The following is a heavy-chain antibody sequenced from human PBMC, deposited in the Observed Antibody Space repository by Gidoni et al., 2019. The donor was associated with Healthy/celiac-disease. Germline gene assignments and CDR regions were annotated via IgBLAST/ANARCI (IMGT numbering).Heavy chain of an antibody. CDR3: ARDRGSSLYYYYYGMDV. V-gene: IGHV3-30-3*01. J-gene: IGHJ6*02. CDR1: GFTFSSYA. CDR2: ISYDGSNK. Sequence: QVQLVESGGGVVQPGRSLRLSCAASGFTFSSYAMHWVRQAPGKGLEWVGVISYDGSNKYYADSVKGRFTISRDNSKNTLYLQMNSLRAEDTAVYYCARDRGSSLYYYYYGMDVWGQGTTVTVSS. D-gene: IGHD6-6*01.